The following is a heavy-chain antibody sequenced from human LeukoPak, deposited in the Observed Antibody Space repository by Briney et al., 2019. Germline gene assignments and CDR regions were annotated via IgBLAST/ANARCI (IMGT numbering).Heavy chain of an antibody. D-gene: IGHD4-23*01. CDR3: SGYGGNSAAFDI. CDR2: INPNSGGT. V-gene: IGHV1-2*06. CDR1: GYTFTGYY. J-gene: IGHJ3*02. Sequence: ASVKVSCKASGYTFTGYYMHWVRQAPGQGLEWMGRINPNSGGTNYAQKFQGRVTITADESTSTAYMELSSLRSEDTAVYYCSGYGGNSAAFDIWGQGTMVTVSS.